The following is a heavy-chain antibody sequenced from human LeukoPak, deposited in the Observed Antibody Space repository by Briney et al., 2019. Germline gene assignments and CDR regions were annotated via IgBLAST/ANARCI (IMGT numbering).Heavy chain of an antibody. J-gene: IGHJ6*03. CDR2: IYYGGNT. Sequence: PSETLSLTCTLSDDSINSYTYSSINSTTYYWGWIRQAPGKGLEWIGNIYYGGNTYYNPSLKNRLTISVDTSKNQFSLRLSPVTATDTAVYYCARQIARGYGINFYYMDVWGKGTTVTVSS. D-gene: IGHD3-10*01. CDR3: ARQIARGYGINFYYMDV. CDR1: DDSINSYTYSSINSTTYY. V-gene: IGHV4-39*01.